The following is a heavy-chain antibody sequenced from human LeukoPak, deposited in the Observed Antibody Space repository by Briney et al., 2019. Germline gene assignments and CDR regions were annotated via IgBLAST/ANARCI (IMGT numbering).Heavy chain of an antibody. J-gene: IGHJ3*02. D-gene: IGHD3-10*01. V-gene: IGHV1-46*01. CDR2: INPSGGST. CDR1: GYTFTSYY. Sequence: ASVKVSCKASGYTFTSYYMHWVRQAPGQGLEWMGIINPSGGSTSYAQKFQGRVTMTRDTSTSTVYMELSSLRSEDTAVYYCARDSSGRITMVRGVIDDAFDIWGQGTMVTVFS. CDR3: ARDSSGRITMVRGVIDDAFDI.